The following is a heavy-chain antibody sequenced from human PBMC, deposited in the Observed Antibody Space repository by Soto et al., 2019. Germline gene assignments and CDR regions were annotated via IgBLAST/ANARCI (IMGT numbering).Heavy chain of an antibody. Sequence: ASVKVSCKASGYTFTSYAINWVRQAPGQRLEWMGWINAGNGNTKYSQKFQGRVTITRDTSASTAYMELSSLRSEDTAGYYCARDSVVVVAATYLDYWGQGTLVTVSS. D-gene: IGHD2-15*01. V-gene: IGHV1-3*01. CDR1: GYTFTSYA. J-gene: IGHJ4*02. CDR2: INAGNGNT. CDR3: ARDSVVVVAATYLDY.